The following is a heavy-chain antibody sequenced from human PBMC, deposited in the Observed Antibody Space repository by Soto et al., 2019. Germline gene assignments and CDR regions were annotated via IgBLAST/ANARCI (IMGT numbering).Heavy chain of an antibody. V-gene: IGHV3-30-3*01. CDR1: GFTFSSYA. J-gene: IGHJ4*02. CDR2: ISYDGSNK. D-gene: IGHD6-13*01. CDR3: AREPTQQLPELYFEY. Sequence: QVQLVESGGGVVQPGRSLRLSCAASGFTFSSYAMHWVRQAPGKGLEWVAVISYDGSNKYYADSVKGRFTISRDNSKNTLYLQMNSLRAEDTAVYYCAREPTQQLPELYFEYWGQGTLVTVSS.